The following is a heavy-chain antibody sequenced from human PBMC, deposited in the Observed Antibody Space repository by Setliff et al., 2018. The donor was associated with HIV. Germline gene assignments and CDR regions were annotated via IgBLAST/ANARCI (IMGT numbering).Heavy chain of an antibody. Sequence: SETLSLTCAVSGGSISSSNWWSWVRQPPGKGLGWIGEIYHSGSTNYNPSLKSRVTISVDKSKNQFSLKLSSVTAADTAVYYCARVGYYDSSGYYYEGLGDYYYGMDVWGQGTTVTVSS. CDR2: IYHSGST. J-gene: IGHJ6*02. V-gene: IGHV4-4*02. CDR1: GGSISSSNW. D-gene: IGHD3-22*01. CDR3: ARVGYYDSSGYYYEGLGDYYYGMDV.